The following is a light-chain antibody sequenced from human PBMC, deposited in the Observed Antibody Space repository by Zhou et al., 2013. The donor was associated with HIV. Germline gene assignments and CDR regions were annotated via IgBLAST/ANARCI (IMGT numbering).Light chain of an antibody. CDR2: AAS. CDR1: QGISNS. J-gene: IGKJ4*01. CDR3: QQYYSTPWGLT. Sequence: DIQMTQSPSSLSASVGDRVTITCRASQGISNSLAWYQQKPGKAPKLLLYAASRLESGVPSRFSGSGSGTDYTLTISSLQPEDFATYYCQQYYSTPWGLTFGGGTKVEIK. V-gene: IGKV1-NL1*01.